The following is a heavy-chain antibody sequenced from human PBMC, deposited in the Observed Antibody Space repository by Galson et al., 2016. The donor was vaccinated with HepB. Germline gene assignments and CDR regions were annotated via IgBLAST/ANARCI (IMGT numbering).Heavy chain of an antibody. CDR2: ISSTSSYT. CDR1: GFTFSDNY. D-gene: IGHD6-19*01. V-gene: IGHV3-11*06. CDR3: ARDSEQWLPSRVYYFDY. Sequence: SLRLSCAASGFTFSDNYMSWIRQAPGKGLELVSYISSTSSYTHYADSVKGRFTISRDNAKNSLYLQMNSLIAEDTAVYYCARDSEQWLPSRVYYFDYWGQGTLVTVSS. J-gene: IGHJ4*02.